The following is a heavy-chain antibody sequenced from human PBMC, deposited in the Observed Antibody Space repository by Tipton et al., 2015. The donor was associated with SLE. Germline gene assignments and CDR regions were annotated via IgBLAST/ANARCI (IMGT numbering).Heavy chain of an antibody. D-gene: IGHD3-3*01. CDR3: ARATYYDFWSGYLFDY. CDR1: GGSISSSSYY. CDR2: IYYSGST. J-gene: IGHJ4*02. Sequence: GLVKPSETLSLTCTVSGGSISSSSYYWGWIRQPPGKGLEWIGSIYYSGSTYYNPSLKSRVTISVDTSKNQFSLKLSSVTAADTAVYYCARATYYDFWSGYLFDYWGQGTLVTVSS. V-gene: IGHV4-39*07.